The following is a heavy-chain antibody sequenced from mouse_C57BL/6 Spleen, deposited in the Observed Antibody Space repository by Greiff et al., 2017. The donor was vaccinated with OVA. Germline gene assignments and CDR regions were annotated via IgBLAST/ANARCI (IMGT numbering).Heavy chain of an antibody. J-gene: IGHJ4*01. CDR3: TRNGLRLRGAMDY. D-gene: IGHD3-2*02. Sequence: VQLQQSGAELVRPGASVTLSCKASGYTFTDYEMHWVKQTPVHGLEWIGAIDPETGGTAYNQKFKGKAILTADKSSSTAYMELRSLTSEDSAVYYCTRNGLRLRGAMDYWGQGTSVTVSS. CDR2: IDPETGGT. V-gene: IGHV1-15*01. CDR1: GYTFTDYE.